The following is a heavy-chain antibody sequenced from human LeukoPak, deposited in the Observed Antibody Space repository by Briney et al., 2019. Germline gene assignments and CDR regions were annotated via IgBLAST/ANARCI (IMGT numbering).Heavy chain of an antibody. CDR1: GFTFSTYA. V-gene: IGHV3-23*01. CDR2: ISGSGGST. D-gene: IGHD6-13*01. Sequence: GGSLRLSCAASGFTFSTYAMNWVRQAPGKGLEWVSAISGSGGSTYYADSVKGRFTISRDNAKNSLYLQMNSLRAEDTAVYYCARAVGYSRSGDNPWGQGTLVTVSS. CDR3: ARAVGYSRSGDNP. J-gene: IGHJ5*02.